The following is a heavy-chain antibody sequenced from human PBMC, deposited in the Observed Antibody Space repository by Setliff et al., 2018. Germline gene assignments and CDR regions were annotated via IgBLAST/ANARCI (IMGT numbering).Heavy chain of an antibody. D-gene: IGHD2-2*01. CDR2: IKQDGSEN. CDR1: GFTFSSYW. J-gene: IGHJ4*02. V-gene: IGHV3-7*01. Sequence: PGGSLRLSCAVSGFTFSSYWMSWVRQAPGKGLEWVANIKQDGSENYYVDSVKSRFTISRDNAKNSLYLEMKSLRAEDTAFYYCERDACAYTSTWCHRFDCWGQGTLVTVSS. CDR3: ERDACAYTSTWCHRFDC.